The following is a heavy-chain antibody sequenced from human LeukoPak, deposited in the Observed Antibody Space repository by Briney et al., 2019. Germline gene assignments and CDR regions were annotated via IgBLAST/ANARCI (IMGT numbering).Heavy chain of an antibody. D-gene: IGHD2-2*02. V-gene: IGHV3-33*01. J-gene: IGHJ4*02. CDR3: ARSCSSTSCYSQLDY. CDR2: IWYDGSNK. CDR1: GFTFSSYG. Sequence: GGSLRLSCAASGFTFSSYGMHWVRQAPGKGLEWVAVIWYDGSNKYYADSVKGRFTISRDNSKNTLYLQMSSLRAEDTAVYYCARSCSSTSCYSQLDYWGQGTLVTVSS.